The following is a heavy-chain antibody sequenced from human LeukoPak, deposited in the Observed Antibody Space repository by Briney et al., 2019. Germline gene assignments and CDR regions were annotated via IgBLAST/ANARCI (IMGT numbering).Heavy chain of an antibody. J-gene: IGHJ3*02. CDR3: ARERYSTIDNDALDI. CDR2: IKQDGSEK. Sequence: GGSLRLSCAASGFTFSSYWMSWVRQAPGKGLEWVANIKQDGSEKYYVDSVKGRFTIPRDNAKNSLYLQMNSLRAEDTAVYYCARERYSTIDNDALDIWGQGTMVTVSS. V-gene: IGHV3-7*01. D-gene: IGHD6-13*01. CDR1: GFTFSSYW.